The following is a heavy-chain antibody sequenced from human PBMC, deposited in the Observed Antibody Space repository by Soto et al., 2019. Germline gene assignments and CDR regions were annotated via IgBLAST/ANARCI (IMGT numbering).Heavy chain of an antibody. Sequence: QVQLVESGGGVVQPGRSLRLSCAASGFTFRSYAMHWVRQAPGKGLECVAVIAYDGSNKFYRDYVRGRFTISRDNSENTLYLQINRLRYEDTAVYYCARGDREDIAVVIGVRPGEYGVDVWGQGTPVTVSS. CDR1: GFTFRSYA. CDR3: ARGDREDIAVVIGVRPGEYGVDV. D-gene: IGHD2-15*01. V-gene: IGHV3-30-3*01. J-gene: IGHJ6*02. CDR2: IAYDGSNK.